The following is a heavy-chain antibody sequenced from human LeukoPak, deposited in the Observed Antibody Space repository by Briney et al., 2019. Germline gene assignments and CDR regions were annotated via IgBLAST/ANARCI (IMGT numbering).Heavy chain of an antibody. V-gene: IGHV4-39*01. D-gene: IGHD3-3*01. CDR1: GGSISSGGYY. CDR3: ARHQTATYYDFWRANWFDP. CDR2: IYYSGST. J-gene: IGHJ5*02. Sequence: SETLSLTCTVSGGSISSGGYYWSWIRQHPGKGLEWIGYIYYSGSTYYNPSLKSRVTISVDTSKNQFSLKLSSVTAADTAVYYCARHQTATYYDFWRANWFDPWGQGTLVTVSS.